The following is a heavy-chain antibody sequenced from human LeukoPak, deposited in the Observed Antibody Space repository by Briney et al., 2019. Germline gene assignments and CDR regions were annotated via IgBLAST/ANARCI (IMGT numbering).Heavy chain of an antibody. CDR3: ARGGKDYDFWTHYYYYYYMDV. J-gene: IGHJ6*03. D-gene: IGHD3-3*01. Sequence: SETLSLTCTVSGGSISSSSYYWGWIRQPPGKGLEWIGSIYYSGSTYYNPSLKSRVTISVDTSKNQFSLKLSSVTAADTAVYYCARGGKDYDFWTHYYYYYYMDVWGKGTTVTVSS. CDR1: GGSISSSSYY. V-gene: IGHV4-39*07. CDR2: IYYSGST.